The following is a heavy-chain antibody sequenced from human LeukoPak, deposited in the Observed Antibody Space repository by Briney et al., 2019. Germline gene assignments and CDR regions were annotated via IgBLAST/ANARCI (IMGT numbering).Heavy chain of an antibody. CDR1: GGSISSGSYY. V-gene: IGHV4-39*07. D-gene: IGHD2-21*02. J-gene: IGHJ6*03. CDR2: IYYSGST. CDR3: AGASCGGDCHFYYYYYMDV. Sequence: SETLSLTCTVSGGSISSGSYYWGWIRQPPGKGLEWIGNIYYSGSTYYNPSLKSRVTISVDTSKNQFSLKLSSVTAADTAVFYCAGASCGGDCHFYYYYYMDVWGKGTTVTVSS.